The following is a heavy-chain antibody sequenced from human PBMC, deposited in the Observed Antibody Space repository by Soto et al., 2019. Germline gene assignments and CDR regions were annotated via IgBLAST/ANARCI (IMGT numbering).Heavy chain of an antibody. CDR2: ISSSSSYI. D-gene: IGHD2-21*02. V-gene: IGHV3-21*04. CDR3: AKLISVVVTASDY. J-gene: IGHJ4*02. CDR1: GFTFSSYG. Sequence: GGSLRLSCAASGFTFSSYGMHWVRQAPGKGLEWVSSISSSSSYIYYADSVKGRFTISRDNAKNTLYLQMNSLRAEDTAVYYCAKLISVVVTASDYWGQGTLVTVSS.